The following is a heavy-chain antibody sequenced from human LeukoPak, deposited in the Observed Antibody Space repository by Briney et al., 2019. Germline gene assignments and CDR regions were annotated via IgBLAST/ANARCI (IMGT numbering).Heavy chain of an antibody. D-gene: IGHD4-17*01. CDR1: GFTFSSYA. CDR3: ARMIRDYGDSNWFDP. Sequence: PGGSLRLSCAASGFTFSSYAMSWVRQAPGKGLEWVSAISGSGGTTYSANSVKGRFTFSRDNSRNTLYLQMNSLRAEDTAIYYCARMIRDYGDSNWFDPWGQGTLVTVSS. J-gene: IGHJ5*02. CDR2: ISGSGGTT. V-gene: IGHV3-23*01.